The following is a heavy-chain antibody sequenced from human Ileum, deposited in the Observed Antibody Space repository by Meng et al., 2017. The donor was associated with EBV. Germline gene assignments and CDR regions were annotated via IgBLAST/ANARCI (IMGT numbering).Heavy chain of an antibody. CDR3: ATDWDLNY. D-gene: IGHD3-9*01. V-gene: IGHV6-1*01. CDR2: TFYKSTYYN. Sequence: QGQCLQSRPGLLKPSQTPLLTCAVSGDTVFRNSFVCNWIRQSPSRGLELLGRTFYKSTYYNDYAVSVKSRIIINADTSNNQLSLQLNSVTPDDTAVYYCATDWDLNYWGQGILVTVFS. CDR1: GDTVFRNSFV. J-gene: IGHJ4*02.